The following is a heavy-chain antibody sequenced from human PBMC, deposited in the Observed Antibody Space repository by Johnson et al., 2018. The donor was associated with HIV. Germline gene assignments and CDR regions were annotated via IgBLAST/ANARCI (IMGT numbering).Heavy chain of an antibody. Sequence: QMMLVESGGGVVQPGGSLRLSCAASGFIFSGYAMHWVRQAPGKGLEWVAVISYVGTNEDYADSVKGRFTISRDNSKNTLYLQMNSLRAEDTAVYYCARDLEDIVVVPAAIGAFDIWGQGTMVTVSS. V-gene: IGHV3-30*04. CDR2: ISYVGTNE. CDR3: ARDLEDIVVVPAAIGAFDI. J-gene: IGHJ3*02. CDR1: GFIFSGYA. D-gene: IGHD2-2*01.